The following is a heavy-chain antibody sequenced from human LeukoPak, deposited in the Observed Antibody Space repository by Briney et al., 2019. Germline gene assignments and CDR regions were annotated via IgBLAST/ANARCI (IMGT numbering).Heavy chain of an antibody. CDR1: GGSISSGSYY. CDR3: ARDRPGSSYYFDY. V-gene: IGHV4-61*02. Sequence: KSSETLSLTCTVSGGSISSGSYYWSWIRQPAGKGLEWIGRIYTSGSTNYNPSLKSRVTISVDTSKNQFSLKLSSVTAADTAVYYCARDRPGSSYYFDYWGQGTLVTVSS. CDR2: IYTSGST. D-gene: IGHD6-6*01. J-gene: IGHJ4*02.